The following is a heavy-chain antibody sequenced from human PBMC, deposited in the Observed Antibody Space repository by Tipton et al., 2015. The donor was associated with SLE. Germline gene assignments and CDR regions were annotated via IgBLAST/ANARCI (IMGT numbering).Heavy chain of an antibody. Sequence: GSLRLSCVASGFTFSNYAMTWVRQAPGKGLEWVSAISGSGSDTHYADSVKGRFTISRDNSKNTLYLQMNSLRAEDTAVYFCAKANHQWLVQWFDYWGQGTLVTVSS. CDR1: GFTFSNYA. J-gene: IGHJ4*02. CDR2: ISGSGSDT. CDR3: AKANHQWLVQWFDY. D-gene: IGHD6-19*01. V-gene: IGHV3-23*01.